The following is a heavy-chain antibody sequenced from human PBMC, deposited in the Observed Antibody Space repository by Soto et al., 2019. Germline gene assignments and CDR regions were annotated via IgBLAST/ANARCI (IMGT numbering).Heavy chain of an antibody. CDR3: ARDCFEWEPRGARAYDY. CDR2: IIPIFGTA. Sequence: QVQLVQSGAEVKKPGSSVKVSCQASGGTFSSYAISWVRQATGQGLEWMGGIIPIFGTANYAQKFQGRVTITADEFKSSAYMELSILRSEDTAVYYFARDCFEWEPRGARAYDYWGQGTLVTVSS. D-gene: IGHD1-26*01. V-gene: IGHV1-69*01. CDR1: GGTFSSYA. J-gene: IGHJ4*02.